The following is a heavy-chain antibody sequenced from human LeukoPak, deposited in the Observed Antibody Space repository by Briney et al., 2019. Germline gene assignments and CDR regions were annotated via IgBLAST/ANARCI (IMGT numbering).Heavy chain of an antibody. CDR1: GYTFTSYY. CDR3: ARLIVVPMVPTFVRHFDP. Sequence: ASVKVSCKASGYTFTSYYMHWVRQAPGQGLEWMGIINPSGGSTSYAQKFQGRVTMTRDMSTSTVYMELSSLRSEDTAVYYCARLIVVPMVPTFVRHFDPWGQGTLVTVSS. V-gene: IGHV1-46*01. J-gene: IGHJ5*02. CDR2: INPSGGST. D-gene: IGHD2-2*01.